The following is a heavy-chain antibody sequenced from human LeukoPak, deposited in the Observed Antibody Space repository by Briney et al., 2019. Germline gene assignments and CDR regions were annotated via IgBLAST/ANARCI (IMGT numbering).Heavy chain of an antibody. CDR2: IYSGGST. V-gene: IGHV3-53*01. CDR3: ARAPTSSPKYYFDY. J-gene: IGHJ4*02. CDR1: GFTVSSNY. Sequence: GGSLRLSCAASGFTVSSNYMSWVRQAPGKGLEWVSVIYSGGSTYYADSVKGRFTISRDNSKNTLYLQMNSPRAEDTAVYYCARAPTSSPKYYFDYWGQGTLVTVSS.